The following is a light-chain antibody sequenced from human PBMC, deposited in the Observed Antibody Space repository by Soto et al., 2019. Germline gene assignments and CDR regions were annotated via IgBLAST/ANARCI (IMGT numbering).Light chain of an antibody. CDR3: TSFTSSNTWV. CDR1: SSDVGGYNY. CDR2: GVS. Sequence: QCLLTQPASVSGSPGQSITISYNGTSSDVGGYNYVSWFQQHPGKATKLKIYGVSNRPSGVSNRFSGSKSGYTASLTISELQAEDEADDYCTSFTSSNTWVFGGGTKVTVL. V-gene: IGLV2-14*03. J-gene: IGLJ3*02.